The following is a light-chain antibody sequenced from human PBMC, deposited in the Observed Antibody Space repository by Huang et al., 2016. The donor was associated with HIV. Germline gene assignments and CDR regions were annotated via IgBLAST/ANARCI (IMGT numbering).Light chain of an antibody. CDR2: KVS. V-gene: IGKV2-30*01. CDR1: QSLVYSNGVTY. Sequence: DVVLTQSPLSLPVTLGQPASISCRSGQSLVYSNGVTYLNWFQQRPGQSPRRLIYKVSKRDAGVPDRCRGRGSGTDLTVKISRVEAEDVGVYYWRQGIHRPYTFGQGTKREIK. J-gene: IGKJ2*01. CDR3: RQGIHRPYT.